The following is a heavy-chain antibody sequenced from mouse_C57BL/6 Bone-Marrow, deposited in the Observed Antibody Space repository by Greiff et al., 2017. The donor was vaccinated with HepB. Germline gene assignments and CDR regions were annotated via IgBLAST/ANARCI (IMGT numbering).Heavy chain of an antibody. J-gene: IGHJ4*01. V-gene: IGHV5-12*01. CDR2: ISNGGGST. D-gene: IGHD2-3*01. CDR3: ARGGGYYYYYAMDY. Sequence: EVKLMESGGGLVQPGGSLKLSCAASGFTFSDYYMYWVRQTPEKRLEWVAYISNGGGSTYYPDTVKGRFTISRDNAKNTLYLQMSRLKSEDTAMYYCARGGGYYYYYAMDYWGQGTSVTVSS. CDR1: GFTFSDYY.